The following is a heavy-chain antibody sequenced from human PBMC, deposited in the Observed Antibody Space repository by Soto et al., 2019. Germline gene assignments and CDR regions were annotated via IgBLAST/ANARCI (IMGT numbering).Heavy chain of an antibody. CDR2: IYHTGVS. J-gene: IGHJ6*02. CDR1: GDSINNTYW. V-gene: IGHV4-4*02. CDR3: ARAVYCTTAHCWDDFHYYNIEV. D-gene: IGHD2-8*01. Sequence: SETLSLTCFVSGDSINNTYWWSWVRQAPGKGLGWIGEIYHTGVSSYMPSLRGRITLPADTSKTQFSLKLTSVTAADTAVYYCARAVYCTTAHCWDDFHYYNIEVWGQGPPVTLSS.